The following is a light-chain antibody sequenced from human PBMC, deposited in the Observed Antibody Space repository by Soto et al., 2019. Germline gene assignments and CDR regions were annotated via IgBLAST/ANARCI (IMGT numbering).Light chain of an antibody. J-gene: IGKJ1*01. V-gene: IGKV3-20*01. CDR3: QQYPWT. Sequence: EIVLTQSPGTLSLSPGERATLSCRASQSVSSSYLAWYQQKPGQAPRLLIYGASSRATGIPDRFSGSGSGTDFTLTISRLEPEDFAVYYCQQYPWTFGQGTKVDIK. CDR2: GAS. CDR1: QSVSSSY.